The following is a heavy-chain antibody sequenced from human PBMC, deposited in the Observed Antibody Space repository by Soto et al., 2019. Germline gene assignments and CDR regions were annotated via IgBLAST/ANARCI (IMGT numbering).Heavy chain of an antibody. Sequence: GGSLRLSCAASGFTFSSYAMSWVRQAPGKGLEWVSAISGSGGSTYYADSVKGRFTISRDNSKNTLYLQMNSLRAEDTAVYYCAKEDRPGRIADRLGAFDIWGQGTMVTVSS. D-gene: IGHD6-13*01. V-gene: IGHV3-23*01. CDR3: AKEDRPGRIADRLGAFDI. J-gene: IGHJ3*02. CDR2: ISGSGGST. CDR1: GFTFSSYA.